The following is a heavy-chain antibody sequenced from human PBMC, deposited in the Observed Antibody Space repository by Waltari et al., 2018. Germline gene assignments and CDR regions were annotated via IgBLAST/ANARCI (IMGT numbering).Heavy chain of an antibody. V-gene: IGHV1-69-2*01. Sequence: EVQLVQSGAEVKKPGATVKISCKVSGYTFTDYYMPWVQQAPGKGLEWMGLVDPEDGETIYAEKFQGRVTITADTSTDTAYMELSSLRSEDTAVYYCATADSSVRYDYIWGSYPGSWGQGTLVTVSS. CDR1: GYTFTDYY. J-gene: IGHJ4*02. CDR3: ATADSSVRYDYIWGSYPGS. CDR2: VDPEDGET. D-gene: IGHD3-16*02.